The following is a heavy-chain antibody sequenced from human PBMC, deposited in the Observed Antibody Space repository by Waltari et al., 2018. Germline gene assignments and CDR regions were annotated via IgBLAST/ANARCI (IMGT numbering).Heavy chain of an antibody. D-gene: IGHD1-1*01. CDR2: ISSSSATI. CDR3: ARDSTRWTHAFDI. V-gene: IGHV3-48*04. J-gene: IGHJ3*02. Sequence: EVQLVESGGGLVQPGGSLRLSCAASGLTLNSYTLNWVRQAPGKGLEWVSYISSSSATIYYADSVRGRFTISRDNARNSLYLQMNSLRGEDTAVYYCARDSTRWTHAFDIWGQGTMVTVSS. CDR1: GLTLNSYT.